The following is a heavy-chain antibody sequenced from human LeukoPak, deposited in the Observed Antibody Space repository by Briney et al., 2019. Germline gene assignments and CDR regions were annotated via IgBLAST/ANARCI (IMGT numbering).Heavy chain of an antibody. CDR1: EFPFSSYS. CDR3: VRVKGTYFDF. J-gene: IGHJ4*02. D-gene: IGHD1-1*01. CDR2: ISASGGNI. Sequence: GGSLRLSCAASEFPFSSYSMNWVRQAPGKGLEWVSYISASGGNICYLEAVKGRFTVSRDNAMNSLFLQMNRPRAEDTAIYYCVRVKGTYFDFWGQGTLVTVSS. V-gene: IGHV3-48*01.